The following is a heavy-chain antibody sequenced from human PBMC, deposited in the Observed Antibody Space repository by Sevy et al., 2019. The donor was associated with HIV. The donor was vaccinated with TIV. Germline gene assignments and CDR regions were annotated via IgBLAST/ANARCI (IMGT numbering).Heavy chain of an antibody. V-gene: IGHV3-48*01. CDR2: ISSSSSTI. CDR3: ARDGNGLFDY. CDR1: GFTFSSYN. Sequence: GGSLRLSCAASGFTFSSYNMNWVRQAPGKGLEWVSYISSSSSTIYYADSVKGRFTISRDNAKNSLYLQMNSLRAEDTALYYCARDGNGLFDYWGQGTLVTVSS. D-gene: IGHD2-8*01. J-gene: IGHJ4*02.